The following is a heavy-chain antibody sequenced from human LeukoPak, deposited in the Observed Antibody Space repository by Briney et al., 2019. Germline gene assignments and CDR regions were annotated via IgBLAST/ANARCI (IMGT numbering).Heavy chain of an antibody. CDR1: GFTFSSYA. Sequence: GGSLRLSCAASGFTFSSYAMSWVRQAPGKGLEWVSSISGSGSNTHYADSVKGRFTISRDNAKNSLYLHMNSLRAEDTAVYYCARDYGGSSPFDYWGQGTLVTVSS. D-gene: IGHD4-23*01. J-gene: IGHJ4*02. CDR3: ARDYGGSSPFDY. CDR2: ISGSGSNT. V-gene: IGHV3-23*01.